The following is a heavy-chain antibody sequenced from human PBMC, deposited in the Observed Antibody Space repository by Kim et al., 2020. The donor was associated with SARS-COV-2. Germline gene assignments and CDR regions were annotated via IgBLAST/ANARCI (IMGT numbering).Heavy chain of an antibody. CDR2: INPNSGGT. D-gene: IGHD6-19*01. J-gene: IGHJ3*02. CDR1: GYTFTGYY. Sequence: ASVKVSCKASGYTFTGYYMHWVRQAPGQGLEWMGWINPNSGGTNYAQKFQGWVTMTRDTSISTAYMELSRLRSDDTAVCYCARDGGSGWSYDAFDIWGQGTMVTVSS. V-gene: IGHV1-2*04. CDR3: ARDGGSGWSYDAFDI.